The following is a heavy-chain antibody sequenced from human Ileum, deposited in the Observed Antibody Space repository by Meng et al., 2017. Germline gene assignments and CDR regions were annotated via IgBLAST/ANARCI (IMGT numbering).Heavy chain of an antibody. V-gene: IGHV3-11*01. J-gene: IGHJ4*02. Sequence: GESLKISCAASGFTFSNSYMSWIRQAPGKGLEWVSYITKTGSAMYYADSVKGRFTISRDNAKNSLYLQMNSLRAEDTAVYYCARGHTWLYWGQGSLVTFYS. CDR1: GFTFSNSY. CDR3: ARGHTWLY. CDR2: ITKTGSAM. D-gene: IGHD5-12*01.